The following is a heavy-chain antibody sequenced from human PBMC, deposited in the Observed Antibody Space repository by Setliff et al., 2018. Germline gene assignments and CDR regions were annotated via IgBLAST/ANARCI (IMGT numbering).Heavy chain of an antibody. CDR1: GGSIGSGNYY. CDR3: ARHKSNGSGSYPSLYMDV. CDR2: IHYSGST. Sequence: PSETLSLTCRVSGGSIGSGNYYWGLIRQPPGKGLEWVATIHYSGSTYSNPSLKSRLIISVDAPDNQFSVKLSSVTAADTAAYYCARHKSNGSGSYPSLYMDVWGKGIMVTVS. D-gene: IGHD3-10*01. J-gene: IGHJ6*03. V-gene: IGHV4-39*01.